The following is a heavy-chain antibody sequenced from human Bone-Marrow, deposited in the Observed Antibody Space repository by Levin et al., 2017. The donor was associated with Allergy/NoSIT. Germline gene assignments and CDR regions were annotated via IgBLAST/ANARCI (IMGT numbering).Heavy chain of an antibody. CDR3: ARDRPGSYYTFDM. Sequence: ESLKISCAASGFPFTSQTMTWLRQAPGKGLEWIGYISNNGRTNYNPSLKSRVTISVDKSKNHLSLKVTSVTAADTAVYYCARDRPGSYYTFDMWGQGTMVNV. CDR1: GFPFTSQT. V-gene: IGHV4-59*11. D-gene: IGHD1-26*01. J-gene: IGHJ3*02. CDR2: ISNNGRT.